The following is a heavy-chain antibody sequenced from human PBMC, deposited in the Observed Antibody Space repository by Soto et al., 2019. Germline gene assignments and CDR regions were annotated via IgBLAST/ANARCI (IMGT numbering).Heavy chain of an antibody. D-gene: IGHD3-16*02. CDR2: ISAYNGNT. J-gene: IGHJ4*02. Sequence: QVQLVQSGAEVKKPGASVKVSCKASGYTFTSYGISWVRQAPGQGLEWMGWISAYNGNTNYAQKLQGRVTMTTDTATGTAYMELRSLRSDDTAVYYCARGPPYDYVWGSYRYSAGVDYWGQGTLVTVSS. CDR1: GYTFTSYG. CDR3: ARGPPYDYVWGSYRYSAGVDY. V-gene: IGHV1-18*01.